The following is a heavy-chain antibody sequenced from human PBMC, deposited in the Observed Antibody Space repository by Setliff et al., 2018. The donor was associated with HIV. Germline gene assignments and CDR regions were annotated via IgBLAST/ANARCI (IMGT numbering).Heavy chain of an antibody. Sequence: PGGSLRLSCAASGFTFSSFAMSWVRQVPGKGLAWVSAISGSGDNTYYADSVKGRFTISRDNSENTLYLQMNSLRAEDTAVYYCTKREAGAKPFDYWGRGTLVTVSS. V-gene: IGHV3-23*01. J-gene: IGHJ4*02. CDR2: ISGSGDNT. CDR3: TKREAGAKPFDY. D-gene: IGHD1-26*01. CDR1: GFTFSSFA.